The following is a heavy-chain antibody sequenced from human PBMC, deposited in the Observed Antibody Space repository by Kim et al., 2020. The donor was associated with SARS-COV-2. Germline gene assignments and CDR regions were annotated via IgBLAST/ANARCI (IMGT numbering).Heavy chain of an antibody. CDR3: ARGSDSSGYPTSWFDY. V-gene: IGHV4-59*09. D-gene: IGHD3-22*01. J-gene: IGHJ4*02. Sequence: SLKRRVTISVDTSKNQFSLKLSSVTAADTAVYYCARGSDSSGYPTSWFDYWGQGTLVTVSS.